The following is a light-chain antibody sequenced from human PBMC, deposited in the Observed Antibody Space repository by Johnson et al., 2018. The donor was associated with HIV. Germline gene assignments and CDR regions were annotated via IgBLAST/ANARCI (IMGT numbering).Light chain of an antibody. CDR3: ETWDSSLSGV. V-gene: IGLV1-51*01. J-gene: IGLJ1*01. CDR2: DNN. CDR1: SSNIGNNL. Sequence: QSVLTQPPSVSAAPGQKVTISCSGSSSNIGNNLVSWYQQLPGTAPKLLIYDNNKRPSGIPDRFSGSKSGTSATLGITGLQTGDEADYYCETWDSSLSGVFGTGTKVTVL.